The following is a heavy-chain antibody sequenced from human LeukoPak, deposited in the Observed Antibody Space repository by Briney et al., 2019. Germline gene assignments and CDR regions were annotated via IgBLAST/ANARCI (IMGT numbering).Heavy chain of an antibody. CDR3: ASLRSGLNYYYYYKDV. Sequence: GASVKVSCKASGGTFSSYAISWVRQAPGQGLEWMGGIIPIFGTANYAQKFQGRVTITTDESTSTAYMELSSLRSEDTAVYYCASLRSGLNYYYYYKDVWGKGTTVTVSS. V-gene: IGHV1-69*05. J-gene: IGHJ6*03. CDR2: IIPIFGTA. D-gene: IGHD2-15*01. CDR1: GGTFSSYA.